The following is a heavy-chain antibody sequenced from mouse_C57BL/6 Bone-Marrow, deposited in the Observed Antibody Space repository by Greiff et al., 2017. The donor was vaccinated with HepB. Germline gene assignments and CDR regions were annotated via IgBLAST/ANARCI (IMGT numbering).Heavy chain of an antibody. V-gene: IGHV6-3*01. J-gene: IGHJ1*03. CDR3: TRGSSYWYFDV. D-gene: IGHD1-1*01. CDR1: GFTFSNYW. Sequence: EVQLQESGGGLVQPGGSMKLSCVASGFTFSNYWMNWVRQSPEKGLEWVAQIRLKSDNYATHYAESVKGRFTISRDDSKSSVYLQMNNLRAEDTGIYYCTRGSSYWYFDVWGTGTTVTVSS. CDR2: IRLKSDNYAT.